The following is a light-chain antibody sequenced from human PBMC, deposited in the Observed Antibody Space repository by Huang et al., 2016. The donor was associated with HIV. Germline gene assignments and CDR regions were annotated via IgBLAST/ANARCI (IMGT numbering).Light chain of an antibody. CDR3: QHYNNWPWWT. V-gene: IGKV3-15*01. J-gene: IGKJ1*01. Sequence: EVVMTQSPAILSVSPGDIATLSRRASQSVTSNLAWYQQKPGQAPRLLIYSASTRATGIPASFSGSGSGTEFTLTISSLRSEDFAVYYCQHYNNWPWWTFGQGTKVEIK. CDR2: SAS. CDR1: QSVTSN.